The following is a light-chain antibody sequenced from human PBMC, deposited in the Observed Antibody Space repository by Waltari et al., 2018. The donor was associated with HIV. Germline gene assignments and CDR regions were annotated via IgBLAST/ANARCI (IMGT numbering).Light chain of an antibody. CDR2: EVS. V-gene: IGLV2-8*01. CDR3: ASYAGSTNV. J-gene: IGLJ1*01. CDR1: SSDVGGYKY. Sequence: QSALTQPPSASGSPGQSVTISCTGTSSDVGGYKYVPWYQLHPGKAPKLMIYEVSKRPSGVPDRFSGSKSGNTASLTVSGLQSEDEADYFCASYAGSTNVFGTGTKVTVL.